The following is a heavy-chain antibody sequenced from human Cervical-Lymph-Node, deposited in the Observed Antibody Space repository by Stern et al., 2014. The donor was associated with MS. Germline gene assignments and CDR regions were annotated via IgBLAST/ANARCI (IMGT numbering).Heavy chain of an antibody. Sequence: QLVQSGAEVKKPGSSVKVSCKASGGVLNTYTINWVRQAPGQGLEWMGRIIPIIGTPNYAQNFQGRVTITADRSTGTTYMQLNSLRFEDTAVYYCARDPDLVVEPATPFNRTDPWGRGTLVTVSS. CDR1: GGVLNTYT. D-gene: IGHD2-15*01. CDR2: IIPIIGTP. V-gene: IGHV1-69*06. J-gene: IGHJ5*02. CDR3: ARDPDLVVEPATPFNRTDP.